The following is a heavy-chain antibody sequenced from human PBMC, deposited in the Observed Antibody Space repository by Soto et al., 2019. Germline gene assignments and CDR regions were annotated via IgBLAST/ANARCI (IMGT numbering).Heavy chain of an antibody. CDR1: GGSISSGGYS. CDR3: VRGAVRAGGYYYYGMDV. D-gene: IGHD6-19*01. CDR2: IYHSGST. J-gene: IGHJ6*02. V-gene: IGHV4-30-2*01. Sequence: QLQLQESGSGLVKPSQTLSLTCAVSGGSISSGGYSWSWIRQPPGKGLEWIGYIYHSGSTYYNPSLKSRVTISVDRSKSQFSLKLSSVTAADTAVYYCVRGAVRAGGYYYYGMDVWGQGTTVTVSS.